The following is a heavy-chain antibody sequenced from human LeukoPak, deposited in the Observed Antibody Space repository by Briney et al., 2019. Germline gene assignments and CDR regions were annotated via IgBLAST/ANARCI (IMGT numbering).Heavy chain of an antibody. D-gene: IGHD6-13*01. CDR2: ISGSGGST. CDR1: GFTFSSYA. J-gene: IGHJ4*02. CDR3: AKDLSSSWYREMFDY. Sequence: HPGGSLRLSCAASGFTFSSYAMSWVRQAPGKGLEWVSAISGSGGSTYYADSVKGRLTISRDNSKNTLYLQMNSLRAEDTAVYYCAKDLSSSWYREMFDYWGQGTLVTVSS. V-gene: IGHV3-23*01.